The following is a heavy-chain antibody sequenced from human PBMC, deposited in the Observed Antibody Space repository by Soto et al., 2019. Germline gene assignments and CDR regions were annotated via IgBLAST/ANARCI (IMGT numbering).Heavy chain of an antibody. CDR3: ARATGTYPYYFDS. CDR1: GGSISSGQNF. Sequence: PSETLSLTCTVSGGSISSGQNFWNWIRQSPGKGLEWIGYIHHSGSTYYNPSLKSRLTISVDTSKNQISLKLNSVTAADTAVYYCARATGTYPYYFDSWGQGTLVTVSS. CDR2: IHHSGST. J-gene: IGHJ4*02. V-gene: IGHV4-30-4*01. D-gene: IGHD1-26*01.